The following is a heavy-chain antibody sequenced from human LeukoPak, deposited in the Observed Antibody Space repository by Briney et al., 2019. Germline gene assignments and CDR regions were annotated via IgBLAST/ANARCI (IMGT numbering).Heavy chain of an antibody. J-gene: IGHJ3*02. CDR1: SYSISSGYY. V-gene: IGHV4-38-2*02. Sequence: SETLSLTCTVSSYSISSGYYWGWIRQPPGKGLEWLGDIYHSGSTYYDPSLKSRVTILVDTSKNQFSLKLSSVTAADTAVYYCARDQYYYDRSGYYAFDIWGQATMVTVSS. D-gene: IGHD3-22*01. CDR3: ARDQYYYDRSGYYAFDI. CDR2: IYHSGST.